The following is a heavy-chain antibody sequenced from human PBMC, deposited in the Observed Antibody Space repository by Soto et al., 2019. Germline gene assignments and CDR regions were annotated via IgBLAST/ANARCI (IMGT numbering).Heavy chain of an antibody. CDR2: IYYSGST. CDR3: ARQRRTVVVVAETPVDFDY. Sequence: SETLSLTCTVSGGSISSSSYYWGWIRQPPGKGLEWIGSIYYSGSTYYNPSLKSRVTISVDTSKNQFSLRLSSVTAADTAVYYCARQRRTVVVVAETPVDFDYWGQGTLVTVSS. V-gene: IGHV4-39*01. J-gene: IGHJ4*02. D-gene: IGHD2-15*01. CDR1: GGSISSSSYY.